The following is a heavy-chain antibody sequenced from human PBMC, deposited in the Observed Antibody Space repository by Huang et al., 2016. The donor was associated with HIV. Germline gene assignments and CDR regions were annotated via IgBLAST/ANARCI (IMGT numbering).Heavy chain of an antibody. Sequence: QVKLVQSGAEVKKPGSSVKVSCKASGCTFSSYGISWVRQAPGQGLEWMGGSIPIVGTAKDAQKVQDRVTITADESTSTTYMEVSSLRSEDTAVYYCARAPIAGGGRDFDEGAEYDYWGQGTLVTVSS. J-gene: IGHJ4*02. CDR2: SIPIVGTA. D-gene: IGHD6-13*01. V-gene: IGHV1-69*01. CDR3: ARAPIAGGGRDFDEGAEYDY. CDR1: GCTFSSYG.